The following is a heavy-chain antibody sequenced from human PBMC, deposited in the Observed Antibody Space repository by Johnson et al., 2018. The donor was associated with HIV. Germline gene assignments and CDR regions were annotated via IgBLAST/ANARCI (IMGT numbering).Heavy chain of an antibody. J-gene: IGHJ3*02. CDR1: GFTFSDVW. Sequence: EVQLVESGGGLVKPGGSLRLSCAASGFTFSDVWMTWVRQAPGRGLEWVGRIRSEDNTYATAYAASVKGRFTIYRDDSKNTLYLQMSSLRTEDAAVYYCTTEGDAFDIWGQGTMVTVSS. CDR3: TTEGDAFDI. CDR2: IRSEDNTYAT. V-gene: IGHV3-15*01.